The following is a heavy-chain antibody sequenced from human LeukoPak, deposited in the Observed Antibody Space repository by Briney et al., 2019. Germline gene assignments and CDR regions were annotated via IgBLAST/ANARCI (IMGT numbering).Heavy chain of an antibody. D-gene: IGHD3-10*01. CDR2: IYHSGST. V-gene: IGHV4-30-2*01. CDR3: ARGGGWFGELFLPNWFDP. J-gene: IGHJ5*02. Sequence: SETLSLTCTVSGGSISSGGYYWSWIRQPPGKGLEWIGYIYHSGSTYYNPSLKSRVTISVDTSKNQFSLKLSSVTAADTAVYYCARGGGWFGELFLPNWFDPWGQGTLVTVSS. CDR1: GGSISSGGYY.